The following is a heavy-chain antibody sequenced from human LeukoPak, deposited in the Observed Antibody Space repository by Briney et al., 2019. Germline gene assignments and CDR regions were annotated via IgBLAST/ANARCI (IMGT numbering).Heavy chain of an antibody. D-gene: IGHD5-18*01. CDR1: GGSISSYY. Sequence: SETLSLTCTVSGGSISSYYWSWIRQPPGKGLEWIGYIYYSGSTNYNPSLKSRVTISVDTSKNQFSLKLSSVTAADTAVYYCARHGYSYGFYYYYYMNVWGKGTTVTISS. V-gene: IGHV4-59*01. J-gene: IGHJ6*03. CDR3: ARHGYSYGFYYYYYMNV. CDR2: IYYSGST.